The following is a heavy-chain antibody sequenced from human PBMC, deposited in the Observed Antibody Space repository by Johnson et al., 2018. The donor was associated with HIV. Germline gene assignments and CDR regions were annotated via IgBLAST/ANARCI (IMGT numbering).Heavy chain of an antibody. V-gene: IGHV3-23*04. J-gene: IGHJ3*02. CDR2: ISGSGGST. D-gene: IGHD3-22*01. CDR3: ARDGQDRDDAFDI. CDR1: GFTFSRYA. Sequence: VQLVESGGGLVQPGGSLRLSCAASGFTFSRYAMSWVRQAPGKGLEWVSAISGSGGSTYYADSVTGRFTISRDNSKNTLYLQMNSLRAEDTAVYYCARDGQDRDDAFDIWGQGTMVTVSS.